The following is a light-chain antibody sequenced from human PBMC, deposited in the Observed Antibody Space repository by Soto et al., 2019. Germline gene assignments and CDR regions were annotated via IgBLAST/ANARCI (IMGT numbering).Light chain of an antibody. J-gene: IGKJ1*01. V-gene: IGKV3-20*01. CDR1: QSVSSTY. CDR3: QQYGGSRWT. CDR2: GAS. Sequence: EIGVTQSPGTLSLSPGERATLSCRASQSVSSTYLAWYQQKPGQAPRLLIYGASNRATGIPDRFSGSGSGTDFTLTISRLEPEDFAVYYCQQYGGSRWTFGQGTKVDIK.